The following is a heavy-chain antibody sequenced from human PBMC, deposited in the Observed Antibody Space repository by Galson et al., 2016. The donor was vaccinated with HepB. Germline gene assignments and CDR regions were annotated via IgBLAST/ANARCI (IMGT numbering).Heavy chain of an antibody. CDR3: ARVGHSIVVVYAREEY. V-gene: IGHV3-23*01. J-gene: IGHJ4*02. CDR2: VSGNGANT. Sequence: SLRLSCAASGFTFSSYAMSWVRQAPGGGLEWVAAVSGNGANTYYADFVTGRLTISRDNSKNTLYLQINSLTAEDTSIYYCARVGHSIVVVYAREEYWGQGTLVTVSS. CDR1: GFTFSSYA. D-gene: IGHD2-2*01.